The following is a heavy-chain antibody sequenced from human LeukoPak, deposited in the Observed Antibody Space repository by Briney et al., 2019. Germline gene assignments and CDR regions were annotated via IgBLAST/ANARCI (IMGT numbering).Heavy chain of an antibody. CDR1: GGSISSYY. D-gene: IGHD3-10*01. CDR2: IYYSGST. CDR3: ARYYGSGSHLFDY. V-gene: IGHV4-59*01. J-gene: IGHJ4*02. Sequence: SETLSLTCTVSGGSISSYYWSWIRQPPGKGLEWIGHIYYSGSTNYNPSLKSRVTISVDTSKNQFSLKLSSVTAADTAVYYCARYYGSGSHLFDYWGQGTLVTVSS.